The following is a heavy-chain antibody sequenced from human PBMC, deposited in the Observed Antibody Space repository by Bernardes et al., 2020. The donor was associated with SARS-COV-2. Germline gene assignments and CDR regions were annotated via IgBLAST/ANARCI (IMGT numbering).Heavy chain of an antibody. CDR1: GFTFSSYE. Sequence: GSLRLSCAASGFTFSSYEMNWVRQAPGKGLEWVSYISSGGSTIYYADSVKGRFTISRDNAKNSLYLQMNSLRAEDTAVYYCARDPGIAVAGTNSDYWGQGTLVTVSS. V-gene: IGHV3-48*03. CDR3: ARDPGIAVAGTNSDY. J-gene: IGHJ4*02. CDR2: ISSGGSTI. D-gene: IGHD6-19*01.